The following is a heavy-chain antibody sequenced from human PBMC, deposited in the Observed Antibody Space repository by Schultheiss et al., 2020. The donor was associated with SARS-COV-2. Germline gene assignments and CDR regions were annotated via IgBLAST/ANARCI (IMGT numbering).Heavy chain of an antibody. CDR1: GFIVSTYE. D-gene: IGHD2-15*01. J-gene: IGHJ5*02. CDR3: AKEKDIVVVVAWFDP. V-gene: IGHV3-48*03. CDR2: ITISGDTK. Sequence: GESLKISCAASGFIVSTYEMNWVRQAPGKGLEWVSYITISGDTKYYADSVKGRFTISRDNARNSLYLQMNSLRAEDTAVYYCAKEKDIVVVVAWFDPWGQGTLVTVSS.